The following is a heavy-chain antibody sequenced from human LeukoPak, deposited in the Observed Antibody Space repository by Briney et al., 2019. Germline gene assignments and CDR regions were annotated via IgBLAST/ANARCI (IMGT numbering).Heavy chain of an antibody. J-gene: IGHJ3*02. V-gene: IGHV4-34*01. CDR3: ARAACSGAGCSVVGDPTDAFDI. Sequence: SETLSLTCAVYGGSFSDYYWTWIRQPPGKGLEWLGEINHSGSTHYNPSLESRVAMSIDPSTNPFSLKLNSVPVEDTAVYHCARAACSGAGCSVVGDPTDAFDIWGQGTMVTVSS. CDR1: GGSFSDYY. D-gene: IGHD2-2*01. CDR2: INHSGST.